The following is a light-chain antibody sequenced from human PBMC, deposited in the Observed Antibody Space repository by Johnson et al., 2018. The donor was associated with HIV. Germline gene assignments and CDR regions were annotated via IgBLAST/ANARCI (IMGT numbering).Light chain of an antibody. J-gene: IGLJ1*01. CDR3: GTWDSSLGAWV. CDR2: DNN. Sequence: SVLTQPPSVSAAPGQRVTISCSGSSSNIGNNYVSWYQHLPGTAPKLLIYDNNKRPSGIPDRFSGSKSGTSATLDITGLQTGDEADYYCGTWDSSLGAWVFGTGTKVTVL. V-gene: IGLV1-51*01. CDR1: SSNIGNNY.